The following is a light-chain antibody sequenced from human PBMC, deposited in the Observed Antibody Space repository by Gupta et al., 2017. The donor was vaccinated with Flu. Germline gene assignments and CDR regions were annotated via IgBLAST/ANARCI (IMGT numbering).Light chain of an antibody. CDR2: GAS. V-gene: IGKV3-20*01. Sequence: EIVLTQSPGTLSLYPGERATLSCRASQSVNNNLLAWYQQKSGQAPRLLIYGASSRATGIPDRFSGSGSGTHFTLTLSRLEPEDFAVYYCQQYVSSPFTFGQGTKLEI. CDR3: QQYVSSPFT. J-gene: IGKJ2*01. CDR1: QSVNNNL.